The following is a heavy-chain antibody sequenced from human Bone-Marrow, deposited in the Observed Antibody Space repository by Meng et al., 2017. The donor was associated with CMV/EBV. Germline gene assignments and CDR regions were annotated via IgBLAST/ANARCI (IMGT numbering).Heavy chain of an antibody. V-gene: IGHV3-30*04. CDR2: ITYDGSNK. Sequence: GGSLRRSWAAFGFTFSSYAMHWVRQAPGKGLEWVAVITYDGSNKYYADSVKGRFTISRDNSKNTLYLQMNSLRAEDAAVYYCAKNTIQLGYCSGGSCYGTDYLGQGTLVTVSS. D-gene: IGHD2-15*01. J-gene: IGHJ4*02. CDR3: AKNTIQLGYCSGGSCYGTDY. CDR1: GFTFSSYA.